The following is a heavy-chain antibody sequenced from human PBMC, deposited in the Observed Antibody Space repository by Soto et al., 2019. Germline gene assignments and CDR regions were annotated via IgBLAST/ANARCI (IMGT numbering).Heavy chain of an antibody. CDR1: RYTFTNHY. CDR3: ASDLPPGGSHYYGMDV. D-gene: IGHD3-10*01. CDR2: INPSGGST. J-gene: IGHJ6*02. Sequence: QVQLVQSGAEVKKPGASVKVSCKASRYTFTNHYIHWVRQAPGQGLEWMGIINPSGGSTSYAQKFQGRVTMTRDTSTSTVYMELSSLRSEDTAVYFCASDLPPGGSHYYGMDVWGQGTTVTVSS. V-gene: IGHV1-46*01.